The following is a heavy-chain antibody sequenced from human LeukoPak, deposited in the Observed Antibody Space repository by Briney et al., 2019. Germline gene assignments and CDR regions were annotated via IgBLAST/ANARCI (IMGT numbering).Heavy chain of an antibody. CDR1: GFSFSTYA. J-gene: IGHJ4*02. V-gene: IGHV3-64*01. CDR2: ISSNGGYI. CDR3: ARGRKSGTYKYYFDY. D-gene: IGHD1-26*01. Sequence: PGGSLRLSCAGSGFSFSTYALHWVRQAPGKGLEYVSGISSNGGYIYYSNSVKGRFTISRDNSKNTVYLQMGSLRAEDMAVYYCARGRKSGTYKYYFDYWGQGTLVTVSP.